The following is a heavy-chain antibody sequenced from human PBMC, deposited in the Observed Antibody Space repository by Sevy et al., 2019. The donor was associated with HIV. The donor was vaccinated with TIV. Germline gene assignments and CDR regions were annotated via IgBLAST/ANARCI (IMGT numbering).Heavy chain of an antibody. D-gene: IGHD6-19*01. CDR1: GFTFSSYG. Sequence: GGSLRLSCAASGFTFSSYGMHWVRQAPGKGLEWVAVISYDGSNKYYADSVKGRFTISRDNSKNTLYLQMNSLRAEDTAVYYCAKVSTRSGWYSDRATYYFDYWGQRTLVTVSS. CDR3: AKVSTRSGWYSDRATYYFDY. CDR2: ISYDGSNK. J-gene: IGHJ4*02. V-gene: IGHV3-30*18.